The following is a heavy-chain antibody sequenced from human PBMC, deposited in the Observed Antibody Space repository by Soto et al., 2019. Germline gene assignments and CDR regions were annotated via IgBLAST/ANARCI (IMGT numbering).Heavy chain of an antibody. CDR2: IVVGSGNT. CDR3: AAPPEGSIAAGYY. CDR1: GFTFTSSA. D-gene: IGHD6-13*01. J-gene: IGHJ4*02. Sequence: SVKVSCXASGFTFTSSAVQWVRQARGQRLEWIGWIVVGSGNTNYAQKFQERVTITRDMSTSTAYMELSSLRSEDTAVYYCAAPPEGSIAAGYYWGQGTLVTVSS. V-gene: IGHV1-58*01.